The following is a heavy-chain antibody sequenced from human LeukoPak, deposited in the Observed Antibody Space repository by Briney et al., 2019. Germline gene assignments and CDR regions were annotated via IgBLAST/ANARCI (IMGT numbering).Heavy chain of an antibody. CDR3: ARNYYGSGSYYYNWFDP. J-gene: IGHJ5*02. V-gene: IGHV4-34*01. CDR1: GGSFSGYY. Sequence: TSSETLSLTCAVYGGSFSGYYWSWIRQPPGKGLEWIGEINHSGSTNYNPSLKSRVTISVDTSKNQFSLKLSSVTAADTAVYYCARNYYGSGSYYYNWFDPWGQGTLVTVSS. D-gene: IGHD3-10*01. CDR2: INHSGST.